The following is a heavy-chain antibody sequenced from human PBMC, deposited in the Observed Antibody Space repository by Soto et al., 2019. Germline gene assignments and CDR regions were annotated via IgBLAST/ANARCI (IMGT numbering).Heavy chain of an antibody. CDR1: GYSFTIYW. J-gene: IGHJ6*02. Sequence: PGESLKISCKGSGYSFTIYWIGWVRQMPGKGLEWMGIIYPGDSDTRYSPSFQGQVTISADKSISTAYLQWSSLKASDTAMYYCXRELSSSSHYYYYGMDVWGQGTTVTVSS. D-gene: IGHD6-6*01. V-gene: IGHV5-51*01. CDR2: IYPGDSDT. CDR3: XRELSSSSHYYYYGMDV.